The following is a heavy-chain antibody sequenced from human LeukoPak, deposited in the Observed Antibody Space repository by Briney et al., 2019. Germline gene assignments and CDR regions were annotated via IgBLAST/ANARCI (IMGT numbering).Heavy chain of an antibody. V-gene: IGHV1-69*05. Sequence: SVKLSCKASGGTFSIYAISWVRQAPEQGLEWMGGIIPIFGTANYAQTFQGRVPIPTDESTRTAYMELSSLRSEDTAVYYCAREGVRMAGPFAFDIWGQGTMLTVCS. CDR1: GGTFSIYA. D-gene: IGHD2-8*01. CDR3: AREGVRMAGPFAFDI. CDR2: IIPIFGTA. J-gene: IGHJ3*02.